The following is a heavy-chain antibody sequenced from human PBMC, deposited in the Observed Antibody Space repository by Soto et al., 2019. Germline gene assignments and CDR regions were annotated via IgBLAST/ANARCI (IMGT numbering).Heavy chain of an antibody. Sequence: PSETLSLTCTVSACSVSSGSYYWSWIRQPPGKGREWIGYIYYSGSTNYNPSLKSRVTLSVDTSKNQSSLKLSSVTAADAAVYYCARGAVYNQLLFSCMDVWGQGTTVTVSS. CDR2: IYYSGST. V-gene: IGHV4-61*01. D-gene: IGHD2-2*01. J-gene: IGHJ6*02. CDR3: ARGAVYNQLLFSCMDV. CDR1: ACSVSSGSYY.